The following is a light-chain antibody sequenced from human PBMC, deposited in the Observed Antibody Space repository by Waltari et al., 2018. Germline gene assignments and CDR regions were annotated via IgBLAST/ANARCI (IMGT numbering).Light chain of an antibody. J-gene: IGKJ1*01. CDR3: QKYGTRPAT. CDR1: ESIGRT. CDR2: DAS. V-gene: IGKV3-20*01. Sequence: EIVLTQSPGTLSLSPGERATLSCRASESIGRTLAWYQQKPGQPPRLLVYDASSRATGIPGRFSGSGSGTDFSLTISRLEPEDFAVYICQKYGTRPATFGQGTKVEIK.